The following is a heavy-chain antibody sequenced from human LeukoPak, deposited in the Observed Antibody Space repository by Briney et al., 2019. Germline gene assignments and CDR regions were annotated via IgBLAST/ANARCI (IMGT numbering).Heavy chain of an antibody. J-gene: IGHJ4*02. Sequence: GGSLRLSCVASGFTFSNYAMHWARQAPGKGLEWVAVISYDASNKYDADSVKGRFTISRDNSKNTLYLQMNSLRVEDTAVYYCARASRGYSGYEGLDYWGQGTVVTVSS. V-gene: IGHV3-30-3*01. CDR1: GFTFSNYA. D-gene: IGHD5-12*01. CDR3: ARASRGYSGYEGLDY. CDR2: ISYDASNK.